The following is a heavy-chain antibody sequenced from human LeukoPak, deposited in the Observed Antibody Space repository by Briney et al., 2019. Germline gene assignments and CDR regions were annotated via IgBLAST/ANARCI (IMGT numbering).Heavy chain of an antibody. CDR3: ARIQYSSGWIDY. Sequence: GGSLRSSGPAPGLTVSSNSMSWFGRAPGRGLEWVSVIYSGGSTYYADSVKGRFTISRHNSKNTLYLQMNSLRAEDTAVYYCARIQYSSGWIDYWGQGTLVTVSS. J-gene: IGHJ4*02. CDR1: GLTVSSNS. D-gene: IGHD6-19*01. V-gene: IGHV3-53*04. CDR2: IYSGGST.